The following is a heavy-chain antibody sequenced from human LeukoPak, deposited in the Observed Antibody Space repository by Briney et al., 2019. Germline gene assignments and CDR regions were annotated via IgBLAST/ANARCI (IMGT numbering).Heavy chain of an antibody. J-gene: IGHJ6*02. D-gene: IGHD4-17*01. V-gene: IGHV4-59*01. Sequence: SETLSLTCTVSGGSISSYYWSWIRQPPGKGLEWIGYIYYSGSTNYNPSLKSRVTISVDTSKNQFSLKLSSVTAADTAVYYCACLDYGEQEDYYGMDVWGQGITVTVSS. CDR3: ACLDYGEQEDYYGMDV. CDR1: GGSISSYY. CDR2: IYYSGST.